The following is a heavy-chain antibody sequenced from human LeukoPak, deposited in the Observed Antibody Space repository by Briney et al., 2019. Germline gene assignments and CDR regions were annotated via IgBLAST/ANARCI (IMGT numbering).Heavy chain of an antibody. CDR2: IRGSGTTI. CDR3: TRRGYSSGDDY. Sequence: GGSLRPSCAASGFSFSDYSMTWVRQAPGKGLDWVAYIRGSGTTIYYADSVKGRFTISRDNAKNSLYLQMNSLRAEDTAVYYCTRRGYSSGDDYWGQGSLVTVSS. J-gene: IGHJ4*02. D-gene: IGHD4-23*01. CDR1: GFSFSDYS. V-gene: IGHV3-48*01.